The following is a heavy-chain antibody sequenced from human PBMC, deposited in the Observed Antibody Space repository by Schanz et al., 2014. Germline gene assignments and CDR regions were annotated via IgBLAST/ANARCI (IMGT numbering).Heavy chain of an antibody. CDR1: GFVFGDYY. D-gene: IGHD3-22*01. CDR2: ISGSGGST. J-gene: IGHJ4*02. V-gene: IGHV3-23*01. CDR3: ARVDSSGYFFDN. Sequence: VHLLESGGGLVEPGGSLRLSCAASGFVFGDYYMTWIRQAPGKGLEWVIVISGSGGSTYYADSVRGRFTMSRDNSKNTVHLQMSSLRVEDTAVYYCARVDSSGYFFDNWGQGTRXTVSS.